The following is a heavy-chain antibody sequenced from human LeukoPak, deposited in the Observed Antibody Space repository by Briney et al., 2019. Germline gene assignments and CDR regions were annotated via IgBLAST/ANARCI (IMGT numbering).Heavy chain of an antibody. J-gene: IGHJ4*02. D-gene: IGHD1-1*01. V-gene: IGHV3-53*01. CDR2: IYSGGST. CDR1: GFTVSSNY. Sequence: GGSLRLSCAASGFTVSSNYMNWVRQAPGRGLEWVSVIYSGGSTYYADSVKGRFTISRDNSKNTLYLQMNSLRAEDTAVYYCASGSRRVQPFDYWGQGTLVTVSS. CDR3: ASGSRRVQPFDY.